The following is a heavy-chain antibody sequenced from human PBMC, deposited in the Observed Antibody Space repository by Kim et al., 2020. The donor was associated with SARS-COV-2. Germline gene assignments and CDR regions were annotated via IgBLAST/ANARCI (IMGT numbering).Heavy chain of an antibody. D-gene: IGHD1-26*01. CDR3: ARGSGSYGTDLYAFDF. Sequence: SETLSLTCTVSGGSISSYYWSWIRQPPGKGLEWIGYIYYSGSTNYNPSLKSRVTISVDTSKNQFSLKLSSVTAADTAVYYCARGSGSYGTDLYAFDFWGQGTMVTVSS. J-gene: IGHJ3*01. V-gene: IGHV4-59*13. CDR1: GGSISSYY. CDR2: IYYSGST.